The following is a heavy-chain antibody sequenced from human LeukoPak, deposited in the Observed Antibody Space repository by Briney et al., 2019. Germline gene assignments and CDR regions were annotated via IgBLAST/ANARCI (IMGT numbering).Heavy chain of an antibody. J-gene: IGHJ5*02. D-gene: IGHD3-22*01. V-gene: IGHV3-7*01. CDR2: IKQDGSEK. Sequence: GSLRLSCAASGFTFSSYWMSWVRQAPGKGLEWVANIKQDGSEKYYVDSVKGRFTISRDNAKNSLYLQMNSLRAEDTAVYYCARELYYYDSSGYPNWFDPWGQGTLVTVSS. CDR3: ARELYYYDSSGYPNWFDP. CDR1: GFTFSSYW.